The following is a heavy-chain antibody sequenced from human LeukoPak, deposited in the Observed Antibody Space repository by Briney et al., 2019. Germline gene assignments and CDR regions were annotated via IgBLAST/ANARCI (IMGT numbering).Heavy chain of an antibody. CDR1: GFTFSSYW. CDR3: ARDGGGYGYYFDY. Sequence: AGGSLRLSCAASGFTFSSYWMSWVRQAPGKGLEGVANVKQDGSEKYYVDSVKGRFTISRDNAKNSLYLQMNSLRAEDTAVYYCARDGGGYGYYFDYWGQGTLVTVSS. J-gene: IGHJ4*02. CDR2: VKQDGSEK. D-gene: IGHD5-12*01. V-gene: IGHV3-7*05.